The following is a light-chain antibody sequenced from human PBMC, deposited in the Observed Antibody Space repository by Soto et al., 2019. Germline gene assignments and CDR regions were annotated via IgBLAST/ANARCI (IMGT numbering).Light chain of an antibody. V-gene: IGKV1-9*01. CDR1: QGISTY. CDR2: AAS. CDR3: QQLDRYPIFT. Sequence: DIQLTQSPSFLSASVGDRVTITCRASQGISTYLAWYQQKPGKAPKLLIYAASTLQSGVPSRFSGSGSETEFTLTISSLKPEDFATYYCQQLDRYPIFTFGPGTKVDVK. J-gene: IGKJ3*01.